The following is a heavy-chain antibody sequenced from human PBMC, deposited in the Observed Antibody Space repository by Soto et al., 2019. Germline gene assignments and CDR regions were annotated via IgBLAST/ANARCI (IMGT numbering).Heavy chain of an antibody. J-gene: IGHJ6*02. D-gene: IGHD6-25*01. CDR2: INTSGGSP. V-gene: IGHV1-46*01. CDR3: ARGGRHSDYYYYYGMDV. Sequence: ASVKVSCKAFGYTFTIYYIHWVRQAPGQGLEWMGVINTSGGSPTYAQKFQDRVTMTRDTSTSTVYMELSSLRSEDTAVYYRARGGRHSDYYYYYGMDVWGQGTKVTVSS. CDR1: GYTFTIYY.